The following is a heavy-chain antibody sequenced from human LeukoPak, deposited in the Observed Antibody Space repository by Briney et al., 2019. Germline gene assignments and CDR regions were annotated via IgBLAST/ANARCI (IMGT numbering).Heavy chain of an antibody. Sequence: SVKVSCKASGGTFSSYAISWVRQAPGQGLEWMGGIIPIFGTANYAQKFQGRVTITADESTSTAYMELSSLRSEDTAVYYCASRPGILRVDTAMGIDYWGQGTLVTVSS. CDR3: ASRPGILRVDTAMGIDY. CDR2: IIPIFGTA. J-gene: IGHJ4*02. D-gene: IGHD5-18*01. V-gene: IGHV1-69*13. CDR1: GGTFSSYA.